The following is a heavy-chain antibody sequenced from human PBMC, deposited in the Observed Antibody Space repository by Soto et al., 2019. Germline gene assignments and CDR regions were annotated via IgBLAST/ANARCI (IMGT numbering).Heavy chain of an antibody. J-gene: IGHJ6*02. V-gene: IGHV4-39*01. Sequence: SETLSLTCTVSGGSISSSSYYWGWIRQPPGKGLEWIGSIYYSGSTYYNPSLKSLVTISVDTSKNQFSLKLSSVTAADPAVYYCARLKYYYDSSGYYYYYYGMDVWGQGTTVTVSS. CDR2: IYYSGST. CDR1: GGSISSSSYY. D-gene: IGHD3-22*01. CDR3: ARLKYYYDSSGYYYYYYGMDV.